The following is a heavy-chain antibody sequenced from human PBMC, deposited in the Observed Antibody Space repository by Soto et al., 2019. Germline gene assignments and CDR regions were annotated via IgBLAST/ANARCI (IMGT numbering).Heavy chain of an antibody. CDR1: GYTFTSYG. Sequence: ASVKVSCKASGYTFTSYGISWVRQAPGQGLEWMGWISAYNGNTNYAQKLQGRVTMTTDTSTSTAYMELRSLRSDDTAVYYCARAYSSSPFYYYYGMDVWGQGTTVTVSS. D-gene: IGHD6-13*01. V-gene: IGHV1-18*01. CDR2: ISAYNGNT. J-gene: IGHJ6*02. CDR3: ARAYSSSPFYYYYGMDV.